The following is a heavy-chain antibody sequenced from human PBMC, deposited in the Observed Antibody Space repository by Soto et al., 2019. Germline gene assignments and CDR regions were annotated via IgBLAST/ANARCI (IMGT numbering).Heavy chain of an antibody. D-gene: IGHD4-17*01. Sequence: LSLTCAVSGGSISSGGYSWNWIRQPPGKGLEWIGNIYHSGSTYYNASLKSRVTISVDRSKNQFSLKLSSVTAADTAVYYCGRGDYANAFDIWGQGTMVTVSS. CDR1: GGSISSGGYS. CDR3: GRGDYANAFDI. J-gene: IGHJ3*02. V-gene: IGHV4-30-2*01. CDR2: IYHSGST.